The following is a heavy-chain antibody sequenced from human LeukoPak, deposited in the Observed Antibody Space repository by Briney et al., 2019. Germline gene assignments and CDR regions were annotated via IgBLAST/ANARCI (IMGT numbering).Heavy chain of an antibody. CDR3: ARGGHDYGDYISPIDYYYYMDV. CDR1: GYTFTGYY. V-gene: IGHV1-2*02. J-gene: IGHJ6*03. D-gene: IGHD4-17*01. CDR2: INPNSGGT. Sequence: AASVKVSCKASGYTFTGYYMHWVRQAPGQGLEWMGWINPNSGGTNYAQKFQGRVTMTRDTSISTAYMELSRLRSDDTAVYYCARGGHDYGDYISPIDYYYYMDVWGKGTTVTVSS.